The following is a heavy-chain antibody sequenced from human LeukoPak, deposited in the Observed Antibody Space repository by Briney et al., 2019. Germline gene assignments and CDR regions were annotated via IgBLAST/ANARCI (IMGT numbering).Heavy chain of an antibody. Sequence: GGSLRLSCAASGFTFSSYEMNWVRQAPGKGLEWVSYISSSGSTIYYADSVKGRFTISRDNAKNSLYLQMNSLRAEDMAVYYCARVGPAVAHLWGQGTLVTVSS. CDR3: ARVGPAVAHL. V-gene: IGHV3-48*03. J-gene: IGHJ4*02. CDR1: GFTFSSYE. CDR2: ISSSGSTI. D-gene: IGHD6-19*01.